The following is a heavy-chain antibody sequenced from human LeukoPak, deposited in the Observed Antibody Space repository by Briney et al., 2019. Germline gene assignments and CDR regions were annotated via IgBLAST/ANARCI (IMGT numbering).Heavy chain of an antibody. CDR3: ARDPRTTRNAFDI. J-gene: IGHJ3*02. V-gene: IGHV1-2*02. CDR1: GYTFTAYY. CDR2: INPNSGGT. Sequence: ASVKVSRKASGYTFTAYYMHWMRQAPGQGLEWMGWINPNSGGTNYAQKFQGRVTMTRDTSISTAYMELSRLRSDDTAVYYCARDPRTTRNAFDIWGQGTMVAVSS. D-gene: IGHD4-11*01.